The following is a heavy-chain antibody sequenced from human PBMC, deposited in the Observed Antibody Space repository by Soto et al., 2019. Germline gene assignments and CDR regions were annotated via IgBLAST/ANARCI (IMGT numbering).Heavy chain of an antibody. CDR3: ARDSEITFDY. J-gene: IGHJ4*02. V-gene: IGHV3-33*01. CDR1: GFTFSSYG. D-gene: IGHD3-10*01. CDR2: IWYDGSNK. Sequence: GGSLRLSCAASGFTFSSYGMHWVRQAPGNGLEWVAVIWYDGSNKYYADSVKGRFTISRDNSKNTLYLQMNSLRAEDTAVYYCARDSEITFDYWGQGTLVTVSS.